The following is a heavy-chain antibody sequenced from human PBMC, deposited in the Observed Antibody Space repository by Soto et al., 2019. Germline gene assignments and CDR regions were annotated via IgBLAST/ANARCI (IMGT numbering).Heavy chain of an antibody. CDR1: GGSISSSSYY. Sequence: SETLSLTCTVSGGSISSSSYYWGWIRQPPGKGLEWIGSIYYSGSTYYNPSPKSRVTISVDTSKNQFSLKLSSVTAADTDVYYCARSYDGYFDYCGQGTLVTVYS. D-gene: IGHD5-12*01. CDR2: IYYSGST. J-gene: IGHJ4*02. V-gene: IGHV4-39*01. CDR3: ARSYDGYFDY.